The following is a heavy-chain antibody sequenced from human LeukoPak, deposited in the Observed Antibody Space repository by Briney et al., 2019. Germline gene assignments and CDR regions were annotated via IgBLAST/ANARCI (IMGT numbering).Heavy chain of an antibody. V-gene: IGHV3-23*01. CDR2: ISGSGGST. CDR3: AKDIEDKNDVLLWFGELAGYFDY. Sequence: PGGSLRLSCAASGFTFSSYAMSWVRQAPGKGLEWVSAISGSGGSTYYADSVKGRFTISRDNSKNTLYLQMNSLRAEDTAVYYCAKDIEDKNDVLLWFGELAGYFDYWGQGTLVTVSS. J-gene: IGHJ4*02. CDR1: GFTFSSYA. D-gene: IGHD3-10*01.